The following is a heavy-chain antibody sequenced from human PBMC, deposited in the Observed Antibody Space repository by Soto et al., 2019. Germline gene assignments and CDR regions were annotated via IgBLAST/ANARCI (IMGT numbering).Heavy chain of an antibody. J-gene: IGHJ5*02. CDR3: ARVPGYCTNGVRRTGDYWFDP. V-gene: IGHV4-34*01. CDR2: INHSGST. CDR1: GGSFSGYY. Sequence: PSETLSLTCAVYGGSFSGYYWSWIRQPPGKGLEWIGEINHSGSTNYNPSLKSRVTISVDTSKNQFSLKLSSVTAADTAVYYCARVPGYCTNGVRRTGDYWFDPWGQGSLVTVSS. D-gene: IGHD2-8*01.